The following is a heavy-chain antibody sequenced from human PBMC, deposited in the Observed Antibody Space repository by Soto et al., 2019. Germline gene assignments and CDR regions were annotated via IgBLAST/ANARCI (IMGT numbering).Heavy chain of an antibody. V-gene: IGHV3-23*01. CDR1: GFTFSSYA. CDR3: AHGAAVSWFDP. D-gene: IGHD6-13*01. J-gene: IGHJ5*02. CDR2: ISGSGGST. Sequence: PGGSLRLSCAASGFTFSSYAMSWVRQAPGKGLEWVSAISGSGGSTYYADSVKGRFTITKDTSKNQVVLTMTNMDPVDTATYYCAHGAAVSWFDPWGQGTLVTVSS.